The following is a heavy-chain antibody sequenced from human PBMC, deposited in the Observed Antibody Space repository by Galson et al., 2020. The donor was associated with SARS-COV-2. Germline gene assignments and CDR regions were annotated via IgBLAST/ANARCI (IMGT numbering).Heavy chain of an antibody. J-gene: IGHJ4*02. V-gene: IGHV3-33*06. CDR1: GFPLSRSG. CDR3: AKGGAVAGIRGIDY. D-gene: IGHD6-19*01. CDR2: LWSDGTNK. Sequence: GGSLRLSCEASGFPLSRSGMLWVRQAPGKGLAWVAVLWSDGTNKYYADSVKGRFTISRDTSKNTLYLQMNSLTAEGTALYDCAKGGAVAGIRGIDYWGQGTLVTVSS.